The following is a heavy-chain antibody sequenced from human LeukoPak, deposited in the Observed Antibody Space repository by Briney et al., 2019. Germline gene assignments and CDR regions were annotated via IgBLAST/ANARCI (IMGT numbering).Heavy chain of an antibody. CDR2: ISSSSSYI. V-gene: IGHV3-21*01. Sequence: GGSLRPSCAASGFTLSSYSMNWVRQAPGKGLEWVSSISSSSSYIFYADSVKGRFTISRDNAKNSLYLQMNSLRAEDTAVYYCARGAPGPYYDSSGYPEYSYYFDYGGQGTLVTVSS. CDR3: ARGAPGPYYDSSGYPEYSYYFDY. CDR1: GFTLSSYS. D-gene: IGHD3-22*01. J-gene: IGHJ4*02.